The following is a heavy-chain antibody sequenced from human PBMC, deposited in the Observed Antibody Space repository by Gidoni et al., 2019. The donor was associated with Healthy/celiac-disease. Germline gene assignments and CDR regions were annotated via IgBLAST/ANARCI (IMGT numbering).Heavy chain of an antibody. J-gene: IGHJ5*02. CDR1: GFTFSSYA. CDR2: ISGSGGST. CDR3: AKWEVVAATGDNWFDP. V-gene: IGHV3-23*01. D-gene: IGHD2-15*01. Sequence: EVQLLESGGGLVQPGGSLRLSCAASGFTFSSYAMSWVRQAPGKGLEWVSAISGSGGSTYYADSVKGRFTISRDNSKNTLYLQMNSLRAEDTAVYYCAKWEVVAATGDNWFDPWGQGTLVTVSS.